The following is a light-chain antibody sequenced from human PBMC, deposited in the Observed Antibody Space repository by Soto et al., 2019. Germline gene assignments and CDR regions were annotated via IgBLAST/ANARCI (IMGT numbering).Light chain of an antibody. CDR3: QQYYTLPLT. CDR1: QSVLFTSNNKNY. J-gene: IGKJ4*01. Sequence: DIVMTQSPDSLAVSLGERATINCESSQSVLFTSNNKNYLAWYQQKPGQPPKLLLSWASARESGVPERFSGSGSGTLFTLSISSLQAEDVAVYYCQQYYTLPLTFGEGTKVEIK. V-gene: IGKV4-1*01. CDR2: WAS.